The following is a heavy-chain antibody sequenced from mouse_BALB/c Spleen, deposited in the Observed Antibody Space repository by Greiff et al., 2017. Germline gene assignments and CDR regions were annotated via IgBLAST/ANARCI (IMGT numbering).Heavy chain of an antibody. J-gene: IGHJ2*01. V-gene: IGHV3-1*02. CDR1: GYSITSGHS. D-gene: IGHD2-1*01. CDR2: IHYSGST. Sequence: EVKVVESGPDLVKPSQSLSLTCTVTGYSITSGHSWHWIRQFPGNKLEWMGYIHYSGSTNYNPSLKSRISITRDTSKNQFFLQLNSVTTEDTATYYCARDGNYEDYWGQGTTLTVSS. CDR3: ARDGNYEDY.